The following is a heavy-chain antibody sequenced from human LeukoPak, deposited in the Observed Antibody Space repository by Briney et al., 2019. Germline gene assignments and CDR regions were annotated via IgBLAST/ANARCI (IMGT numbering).Heavy chain of an antibody. Sequence: GSLRLSCAASGFTFSSYWMHWVRQAPGKGLVWVSRINSDGSSTSYADSVKGRFTISRDNAKNTLYLQMNSLRPDDTAVYYCAKEGCSSTSCSYFDYWGQGTLVTVSS. J-gene: IGHJ4*02. CDR1: GFTFSSYW. CDR3: AKEGCSSTSCSYFDY. CDR2: INSDGSST. D-gene: IGHD2-2*01. V-gene: IGHV3-74*01.